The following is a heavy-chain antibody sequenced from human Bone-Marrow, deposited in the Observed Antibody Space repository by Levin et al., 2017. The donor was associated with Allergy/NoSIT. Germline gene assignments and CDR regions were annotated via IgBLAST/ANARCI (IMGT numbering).Heavy chain of an antibody. CDR2: ISTDNTNT. D-gene: IGHD3-10*01. CDR3: ALTPLVRLVLRSIHY. CDR1: VYSFSMYA. V-gene: IGHV1-18*01. J-gene: IGHJ4*01. Sequence: ASVKVSCKESVYSFSMYAITWVRQAPGQGLEWLGWISTDNTNTNYAQKFQGRVSMTTDTSTSTSSIALRSLTSDDTAGYFCALTPLVRLVLRSIHYWGPVTLVAVSS.